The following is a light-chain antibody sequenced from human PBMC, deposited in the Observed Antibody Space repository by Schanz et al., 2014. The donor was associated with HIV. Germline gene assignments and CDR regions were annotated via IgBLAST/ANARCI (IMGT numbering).Light chain of an antibody. CDR3: QQYANLPYT. CDR2: AAS. CDR1: QDIRTY. Sequence: IQMTQSPSTVSTSVGDRVTITCQARQDIRTYLSWYQHKAGKAPKLLIYAASNLETGVPSRFSGSGSGTDFTLTISSLQPEDIATYYCQQYANLPYTFGQGTKLEIE. J-gene: IGKJ2*01. V-gene: IGKV1-33*01.